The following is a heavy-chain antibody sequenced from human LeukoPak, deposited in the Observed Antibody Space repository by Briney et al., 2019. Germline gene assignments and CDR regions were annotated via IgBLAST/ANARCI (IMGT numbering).Heavy chain of an antibody. CDR2: IYYSGSA. J-gene: IGHJ4*02. D-gene: IGHD2-15*01. CDR3: ATKDVAAAGTPFDY. V-gene: IGHV4-61*05. CDR1: GGSISSSSYY. Sequence: SETLSLTCTVSGGSISSSSYYWGWIRQPPGKGLEWIGYIYYSGSANYNPSLKSRVIISVDKSENQFSLKLTSVTAADTAVYYCATKDVAAAGTPFDYWGQGILVTVSS.